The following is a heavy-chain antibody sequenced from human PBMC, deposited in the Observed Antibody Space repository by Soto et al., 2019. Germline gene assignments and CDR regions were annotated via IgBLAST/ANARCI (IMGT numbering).Heavy chain of an antibody. D-gene: IGHD2-15*01. CDR2: IYYSGST. CDR1: GGSISSSSYY. J-gene: IGHJ4*02. V-gene: IGHV4-39*01. CDR3: ASYVDIVVVVAADYTLFDY. Sequence: SETLSLTCTVSGGSISSSSYYWGWIRQPPGKGLEWIGSIYYSGSTYYNPSLKSRVTISVDTSKNQFSLKLSSVTAADTAVYYCASYVDIVVVVAADYTLFDYWGQGTLVTVSS.